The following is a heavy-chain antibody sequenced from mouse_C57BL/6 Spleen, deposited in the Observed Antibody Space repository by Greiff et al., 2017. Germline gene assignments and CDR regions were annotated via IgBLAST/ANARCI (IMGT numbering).Heavy chain of an antibody. D-gene: IGHD2-12*01. CDR3: ASYDGGTWFAY. J-gene: IGHJ3*01. Sequence: VHVKQSGPELVKPGASVKISCKASGYSFTGYYMNWVKQSPEKSLEWIGEINPSTGGTTYNQKFKAKATLTVDKSSSTAYMQLKSLTSEDSAVYYCASYDGGTWFAYWGQGTLVTVSA. V-gene: IGHV1-42*01. CDR2: INPSTGGT. CDR1: GYSFTGYY.